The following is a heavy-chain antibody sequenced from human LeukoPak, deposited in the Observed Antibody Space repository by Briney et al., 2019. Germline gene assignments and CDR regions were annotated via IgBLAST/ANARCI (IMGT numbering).Heavy chain of an antibody. Sequence: SETLSLTCAVSGGSISSGGYSWSWIRQPPGKGLEWIGYIYHSGSTYYNPSLKSRVTISVDRSKNQFSLKLSSVTAADTAMYYCARGRVAYCGGDCYSNWFDPWGQGTLVTVSS. CDR1: GGSISSGGYS. D-gene: IGHD2-21*02. CDR3: ARGRVAYCGGDCYSNWFDP. V-gene: IGHV4-30-2*01. J-gene: IGHJ5*02. CDR2: IYHSGST.